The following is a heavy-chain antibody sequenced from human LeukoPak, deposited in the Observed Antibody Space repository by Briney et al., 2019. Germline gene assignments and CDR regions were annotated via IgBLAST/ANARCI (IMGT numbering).Heavy chain of an antibody. Sequence: GGSLRLSCAASGFTFSSYSMNWVRQAPGKGLEWVSYISSSSSTIYYADSVKGRFTISRDNAKNSLYLQMSSLRAEDTAVYYCARGYSKIDYWGQGTLVTVSS. CDR2: ISSSSSTI. CDR3: ARGYSKIDY. CDR1: GFTFSSYS. V-gene: IGHV3-48*01. J-gene: IGHJ4*02. D-gene: IGHD5-18*01.